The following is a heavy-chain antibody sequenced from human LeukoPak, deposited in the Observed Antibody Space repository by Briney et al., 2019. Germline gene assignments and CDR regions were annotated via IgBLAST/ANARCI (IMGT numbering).Heavy chain of an antibody. Sequence: SETLSLTCTVSGGSISSYYWSWIRQPPGKGLEWIGYIYYSGSTNYNPSLKSRVTISVDTSKNQFSLKLNSVTAADTAVYFCARYRDGYYFDYWGQGTLVTVSS. CDR2: IYYSGST. V-gene: IGHV4-59*12. J-gene: IGHJ4*02. CDR1: GGSISSYY. CDR3: ARYRDGYYFDY. D-gene: IGHD4-17*01.